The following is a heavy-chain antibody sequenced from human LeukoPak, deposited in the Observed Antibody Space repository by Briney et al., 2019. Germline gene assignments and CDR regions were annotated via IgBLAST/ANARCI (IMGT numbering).Heavy chain of an antibody. CDR2: INHSGST. D-gene: IGHD5-18*01. CDR1: GRSFSGYY. J-gene: IGHJ6*03. CDR3: ARGERGYSYATGYYYYMDV. V-gene: IGHV4-34*01. Sequence: SETLSLTRAVYGRSFSGYYWSWLRQPPGKGLEWIGEINHSGSTNYNPSLKSRVTISVDTSKNQFSLKLSSVTAADTAVYYCARGERGYSYATGYYYYMDVWGKGTTVTVSS.